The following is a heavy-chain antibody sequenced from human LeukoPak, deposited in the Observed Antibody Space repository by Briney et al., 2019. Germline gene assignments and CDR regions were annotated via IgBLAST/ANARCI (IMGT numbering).Heavy chain of an antibody. CDR3: ARYGDSGYYYGLDV. D-gene: IGHD2-21*02. Sequence: SETLSLTCNVSGGSISSYYWSWIRQPPGKGLEWIGYIYSSGSTNYNPSLKSRVTISVDTSKNQFSLELSSVTAADTAVYYCARYGDSGYYYGLDVWGQGTTVTVSS. CDR1: GGSISSYY. V-gene: IGHV4-59*08. CDR2: IYSSGST. J-gene: IGHJ6*02.